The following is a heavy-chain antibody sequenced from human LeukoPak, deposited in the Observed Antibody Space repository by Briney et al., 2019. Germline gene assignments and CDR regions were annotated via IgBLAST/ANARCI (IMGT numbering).Heavy chain of an antibody. J-gene: IGHJ3*02. CDR3: ATMITMVRGVIITSMGFPAPGAFDI. D-gene: IGHD3-10*01. CDR2: FDPEDGET. V-gene: IGHV1-24*01. CDR1: GYTFTGYY. Sequence: GASVKVSCKASGYTFTGYYMHWVRQAPGKGLEWMGGFDPEDGETIYAQKFQGRVTMTEDTSTDTAYMELSSLRSEDTAVYYCATMITMVRGVIITSMGFPAPGAFDIWGQGTMVTVSS.